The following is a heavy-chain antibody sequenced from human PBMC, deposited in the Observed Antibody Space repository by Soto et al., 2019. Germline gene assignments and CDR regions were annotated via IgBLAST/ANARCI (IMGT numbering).Heavy chain of an antibody. CDR1: GCTFSSYA. CDR2: IIPIFGTA. Sequence: GASVKVSCRASGCTFSSYAISWVRQAPGQGLEWMGGIIPIFGTANYAQKFQGRVTITADESTSTAYMELSSLRADDTAVYYCARDCSSSSCSVWAYWGQGTLVTVSS. V-gene: IGHV1-69*13. D-gene: IGHD2-2*01. CDR3: ARDCSSSSCSVWAY. J-gene: IGHJ4*02.